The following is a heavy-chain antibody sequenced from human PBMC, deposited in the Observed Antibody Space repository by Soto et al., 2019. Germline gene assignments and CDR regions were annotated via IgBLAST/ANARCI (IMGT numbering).Heavy chain of an antibody. Sequence: QVPLVQSGAEVKKPGASVKVSCKASGYTFTSYAMHWVRQAPGQRLEWMGWINAGNGNTKYSQKFQGRVTITRDTSASTAYMELSSLRSDDTSVYYCARDEWTTVTHPYYYFAYWGQGTLVTVSS. CDR2: INAGNGNT. CDR1: GYTFTSYA. J-gene: IGHJ4*02. V-gene: IGHV1-3*01. D-gene: IGHD4-17*01. CDR3: ARDEWTTVTHPYYYFAY.